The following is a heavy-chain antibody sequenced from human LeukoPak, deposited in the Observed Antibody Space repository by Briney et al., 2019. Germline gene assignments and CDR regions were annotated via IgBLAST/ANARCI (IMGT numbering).Heavy chain of an antibody. CDR1: GASVSSGSYY. D-gene: IGHD3-10*01. Sequence: SETLSLTCTVSGASVSSGSYYWTWIRQPPGKGLEWIGYIYYSGSTNYNPSLKSRVTISVDTSKNQFSLKLSSVTAADTAVYYCARDRSTMVRGVIGNYYYGMDVWGQGTTVTVSS. CDR2: IYYSGST. V-gene: IGHV4-61*01. CDR3: ARDRSTMVRGVIGNYYYGMDV. J-gene: IGHJ6*02.